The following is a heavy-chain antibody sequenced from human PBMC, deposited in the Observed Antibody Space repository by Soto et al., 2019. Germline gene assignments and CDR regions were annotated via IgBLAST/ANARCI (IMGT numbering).Heavy chain of an antibody. CDR3: ARDRNGIAAAGTGVRYYGMDV. CDR1: GGSISSSNW. J-gene: IGHJ6*02. D-gene: IGHD6-13*01. CDR2: IYHSGST. Sequence: PSETLSLTCAVSGGSISSSNWWSWVRQPPGKGLEWIGEIYHSGSTNYNPSLKSRVTISVDKSKNQFSLKLSSVTAADTAVYYCARDRNGIAAAGTGVRYYGMDVWGQGTTVTVS. V-gene: IGHV4-4*02.